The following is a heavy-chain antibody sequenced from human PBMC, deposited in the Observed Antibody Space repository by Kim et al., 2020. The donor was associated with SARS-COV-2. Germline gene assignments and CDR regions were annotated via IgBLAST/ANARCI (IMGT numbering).Heavy chain of an antibody. CDR1: GFSFTSYA. Sequence: GGSLRLSCAASGFSFTSYAMSWVRQAPGKGLEWVSTITGGGGTTYYADSVRGRFTISRDNSKNTLYLEMNSLRAEDTALYYFAQCASVSWLTDYWGQGT. CDR2: ITGGGGTT. J-gene: IGHJ4*02. D-gene: IGHD6-13*01. V-gene: IGHV3-23*01. CDR3: AQCASVSWLTDY.